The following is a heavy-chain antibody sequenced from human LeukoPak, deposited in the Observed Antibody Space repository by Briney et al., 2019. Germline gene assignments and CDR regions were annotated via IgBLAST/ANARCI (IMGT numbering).Heavy chain of an antibody. J-gene: IGHJ4*02. CDR2: ISNGGSST. CDR1: RFTFSDYY. CDR3: ARADRTSWFDY. Sequence: PGGSLRLSCAASRFTFSDYYMVWIRQAPGKGLEWVSYISNGGSSTKYADSVKGRFTISRDNAMNSLSLQMNSVRPEDTAVYYCARADRTSWFDYWGQGTLVTVSS. V-gene: IGHV3-11*05. D-gene: IGHD2-2*01.